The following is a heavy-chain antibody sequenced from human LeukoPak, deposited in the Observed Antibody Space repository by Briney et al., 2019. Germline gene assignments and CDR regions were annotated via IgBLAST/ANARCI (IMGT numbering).Heavy chain of an antibody. CDR1: GFTFSSYA. CDR3: AKDRYCSSTSCYEVDY. J-gene: IGHJ4*02. D-gene: IGHD2-2*01. CDR2: ISYNGGST. Sequence: GGSLRLSCAASGFTFSSYAMHWVRQAPGKGLEYVSAISYNGGSTYYANSVKGRFTISRDNSKNTLYLQMNSLRAEDTAVYYCAKDRYCSSTSCYEVDYWGQGTLVTVSS. V-gene: IGHV3-64*01.